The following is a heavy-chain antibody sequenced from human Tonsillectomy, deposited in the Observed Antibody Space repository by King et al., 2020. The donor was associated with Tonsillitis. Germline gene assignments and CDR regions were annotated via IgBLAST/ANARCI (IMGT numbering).Heavy chain of an antibody. CDR1: GFSISNYA. CDR3: AKDSYSYGSRSFDY. CDR2: IDGVGTNT. Sequence: VQLVESGGGLVQPGGSLRLSCEASGFSISNYAMNWVRQTPGKGLEWVSVIDGVGTNTYYADSVKGRFTISRDNSKNMLYLQMNSLRAEDTAIYYCAKDSYSYGSRSFDYWGQGTLVSVSS. V-gene: IGHV3-23*04. D-gene: IGHD5-18*01. J-gene: IGHJ4*02.